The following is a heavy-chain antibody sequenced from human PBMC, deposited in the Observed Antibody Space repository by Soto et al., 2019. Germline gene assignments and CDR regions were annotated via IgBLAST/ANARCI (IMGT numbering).Heavy chain of an antibody. Sequence: QVQLVQSGAEVKKPGASVKVSCKASGYNFTPYAIHCLRQAPGHRLEWMGWINTGNGNTEYSQTFQGRVTITRDTSGSAAYMDLSSLRSEDTAMYYCRRVNTIFLNPEFYSYDMDVWGQGTTVTVAS. CDR3: RRVNTIFLNPEFYSYDMDV. CDR1: GYNFTPYA. V-gene: IGHV1-3*04. CDR2: INTGNGNT. J-gene: IGHJ6*02. D-gene: IGHD3-9*01.